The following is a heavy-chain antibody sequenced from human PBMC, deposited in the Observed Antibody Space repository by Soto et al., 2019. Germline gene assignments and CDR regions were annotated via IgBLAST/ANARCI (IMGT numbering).Heavy chain of an antibody. Sequence: SQTLSLTCVISGDSVSSNGACWNWIRQSPSRGLQWLGRIYYRSKWFHDYAASVESRMAINPDTSRNQFSLQLNYVTPEETAVYYCARVHCSAGTCLDGLDFWGQGTTVTVSS. J-gene: IGHJ6*02. CDR2: IYYRSKWFH. CDR3: ARVHCSAGTCLDGLDF. V-gene: IGHV6-1*01. D-gene: IGHD2-15*01. CDR1: GDSVSSNGAC.